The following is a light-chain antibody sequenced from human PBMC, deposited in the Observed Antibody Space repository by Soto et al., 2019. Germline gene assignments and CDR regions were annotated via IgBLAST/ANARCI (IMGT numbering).Light chain of an antibody. V-gene: IGLV2-8*01. CDR3: SSYAANDNVV. CDR1: SRDVGAYNY. J-gene: IGLJ2*01. CDR2: EVN. Sequence: QSALTQPPSASGSPGQSVAISCTGTSRDVGAYNYVCWYQQHPGKAPNLMIYEVNKRPSGVPDRFSGSKSGNTASLTVSGLQAEDEADYYCSSYAANDNVVFGGGTPLTVL.